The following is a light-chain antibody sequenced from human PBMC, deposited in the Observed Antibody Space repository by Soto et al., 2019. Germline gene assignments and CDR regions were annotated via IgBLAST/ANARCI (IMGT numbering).Light chain of an antibody. CDR1: SSDVGGYNY. CDR3: SSYTSSSTRV. J-gene: IGLJ3*02. V-gene: IGLV2-14*01. Sequence: QSALTQPASVSGSPGQSITISCTGTSSDVGGYNYVSWYQQHPGKAPKLMIYEVSNRPSGVSNRFSRSKSGNTASLTISGLQAEDAADYYRSSYTSSSTRVFGGGTKLTVL. CDR2: EVS.